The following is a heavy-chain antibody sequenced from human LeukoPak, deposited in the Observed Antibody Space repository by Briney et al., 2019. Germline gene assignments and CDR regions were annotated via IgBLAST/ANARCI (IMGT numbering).Heavy chain of an antibody. CDR2: ILPILGIE. J-gene: IGHJ4*02. CDR3: ARALGYCSGGSCRYFDY. D-gene: IGHD2-15*01. V-gene: IGHV1-69*04. CDR1: AGTFSIYA. Sequence: ASVKVSCTASAGTFSIYAISWVRQAPGQGLEWMGRILPILGIENYAQKFQGRVTMTRDTSTSTVYMELSSLRSEDTAVYYCARALGYCSGGSCRYFDYWGQGTLVTVSS.